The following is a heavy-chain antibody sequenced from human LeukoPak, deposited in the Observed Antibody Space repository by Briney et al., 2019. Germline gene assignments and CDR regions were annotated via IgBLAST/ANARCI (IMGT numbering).Heavy chain of an antibody. CDR2: IYPSDSDT. J-gene: IGHJ4*02. CDR3: ARLSDTIRDSDFDY. V-gene: IGHV5-51*01. CDR1: GYSFNSFW. Sequence: GESLKISCKGSGYSFNSFWIAWVRQMPGKGLEYMGIIYPSDSDTRYSPSFQGQVTISADKSINTAYLQWNSVTASDTAMYYCARLSDTIRDSDFDYWGQGTLVTVSS. D-gene: IGHD3-10*01.